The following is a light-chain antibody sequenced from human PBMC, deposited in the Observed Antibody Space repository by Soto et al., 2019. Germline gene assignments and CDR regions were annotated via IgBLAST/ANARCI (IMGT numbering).Light chain of an antibody. CDR3: QTWGTGIQV. J-gene: IGLJ1*01. CDR2: LNSDGSH. Sequence: QPVLTQSPSASASLGASVKLTCTLRSGHSNYAIAWHQQQPEKGPRYLMKLNSDGSHSKGDGIPDRFSGSSSGAERYLTISSLQSEDESDYYCQTWGTGIQVFGTGTKVTVL. V-gene: IGLV4-69*01. CDR1: SGHSNYA.